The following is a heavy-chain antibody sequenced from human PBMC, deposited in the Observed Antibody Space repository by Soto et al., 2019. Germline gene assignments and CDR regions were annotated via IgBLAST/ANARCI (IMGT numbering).Heavy chain of an antibody. CDR1: GFTVSSKY. CDR2: IQSGGTT. V-gene: IGHV3-66*01. J-gene: IGHJ6*04. D-gene: IGHD2-15*01. CDR3: ARDDVLCDGGRCYGIPLDG. Sequence: GGSLRLSCAASGFTVSSKYMTWVRQAPGKGLEWVSLIQSGGTTYYADSVKGRFTISRDTSENTLHLQMDSLRVEDTAVYYCARDDVLCDGGRCYGIPLDGSGKGTMVTVAS.